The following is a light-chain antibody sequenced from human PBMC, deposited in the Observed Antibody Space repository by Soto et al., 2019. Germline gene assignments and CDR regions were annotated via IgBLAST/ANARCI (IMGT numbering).Light chain of an antibody. CDR2: STS. J-gene: IGKJ1*01. CDR1: QSLSVSY. V-gene: IGKV3-20*01. CDR3: HQFGDSPQT. Sequence: EIVLTQSPGTLSLSPGDRATLSCRASQSLSVSYIAWYQQKPGQATRLLIYSTSTRAVGIPDRFTGRGSGTHFTLAISRLEPEDFAVYYYHQFGDSPQTFGQGTTVEV.